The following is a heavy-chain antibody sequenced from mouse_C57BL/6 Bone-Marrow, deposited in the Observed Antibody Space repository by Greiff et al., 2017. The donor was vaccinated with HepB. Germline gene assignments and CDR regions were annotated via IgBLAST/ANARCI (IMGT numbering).Heavy chain of an antibody. CDR1: GYTFTDYY. V-gene: IGHV1-76*01. CDR3: AREGLGSDFDY. CDR2: IYPGSGNT. D-gene: IGHD4-1*01. Sequence: QVQLKQSGAELVRPGASVKLSCKASGYTFTDYYINWVKQRPGQGLEWIARIYPGSGNTYYNEKFKGKATLTAEKSSSTAYMQLSSLTSEDSAVYFCAREGLGSDFDYWGQGTTLTVSS. J-gene: IGHJ2*01.